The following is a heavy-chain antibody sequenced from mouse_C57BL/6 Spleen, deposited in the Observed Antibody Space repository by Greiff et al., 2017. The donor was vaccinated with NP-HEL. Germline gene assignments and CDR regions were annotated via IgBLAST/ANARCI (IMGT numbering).Heavy chain of an antibody. CDR2: LWSGGST. Sequence: VKLQESGPGLVQPSQSLSITCTVSGFSLTSYGVHWVRQSPGKGLEWLGVLWSGGSTDYNAAFISRLSISKDNSKGQVFFKMNSLQADDTAIYYCASSFTTVVATDAMDYWGQGTSVTVSS. V-gene: IGHV2-2*01. D-gene: IGHD1-1*01. CDR1: GFSLTSYG. J-gene: IGHJ4*01. CDR3: ASSFTTVVATDAMDY.